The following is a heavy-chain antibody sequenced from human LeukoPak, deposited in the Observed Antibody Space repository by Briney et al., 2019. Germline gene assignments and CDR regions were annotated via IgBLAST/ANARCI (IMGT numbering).Heavy chain of an antibody. CDR1: GYTFTSYA. D-gene: IGHD3-10*01. J-gene: IGHJ6*04. CDR2: INAGNGNT. CDR3: ARAIPYYGSGSYTYYYGMDV. V-gene: IGHV1-3*01. Sequence: ASVKVSCKASGYTFTSYAMHWVRQAPGQRLEWMGWINAGNGNTKYSQKFQGRVTITGDTSASTAYMELSSLRSEDTAVYYCARAIPYYGSGSYTYYYGMDVWGKGTTVTVSS.